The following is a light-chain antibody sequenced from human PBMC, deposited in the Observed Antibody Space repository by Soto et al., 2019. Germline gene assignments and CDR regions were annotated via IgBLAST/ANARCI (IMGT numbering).Light chain of an antibody. J-gene: IGKJ1*01. Sequence: DIQMTQSPSTLSASVGDRVTITCRASQSIDKWVAWYQQKPGKAPKLLIWKASLLQNGVPSRFSGSGSGTEFTLTISSLQPDDVGSYFCQQNNKFSWTFGQGTKVEIK. V-gene: IGKV1-5*03. CDR1: QSIDKW. CDR2: KAS. CDR3: QQNNKFSWT.